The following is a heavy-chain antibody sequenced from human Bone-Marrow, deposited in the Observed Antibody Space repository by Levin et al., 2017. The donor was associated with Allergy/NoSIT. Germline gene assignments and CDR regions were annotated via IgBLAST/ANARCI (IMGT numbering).Heavy chain of an antibody. CDR1: GVSFTDFY. J-gene: IGHJ4*02. V-gene: IGHV4-34*01. Sequence: PSETLSLTCGVNGVSFTDFYWSWIRQPPGKGLEWIGEIKHSGITNYNPSLKTRVSMSLDTSKNQMSLNLSSVTAADTAVYYCAQVTKAGIRSRPTAYFDHWGQGTLVTVSS. CDR2: IKHSGIT. CDR3: AQVTKAGIRSRPTAYFDH. D-gene: IGHD1-14*01.